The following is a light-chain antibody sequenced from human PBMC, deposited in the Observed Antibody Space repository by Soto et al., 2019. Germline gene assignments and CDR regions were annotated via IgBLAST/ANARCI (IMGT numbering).Light chain of an antibody. CDR2: AAS. Sequence: DIQMTQSPSSVSASVGDRVTITCRASQGIGNWLAWYQQKPGKAPKLLISAASTLQSGIPSRFYGSGSGTDFTLTISILQPEDFATYYCQQAGIGPPYTFGQGTNLEIK. V-gene: IGKV1-12*01. J-gene: IGKJ2*01. CDR1: QGIGNW. CDR3: QQAGIGPPYT.